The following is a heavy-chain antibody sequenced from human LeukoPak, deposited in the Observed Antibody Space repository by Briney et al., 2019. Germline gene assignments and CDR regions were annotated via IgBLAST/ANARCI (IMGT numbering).Heavy chain of an antibody. J-gene: IGHJ6*02. V-gene: IGHV5-51*01. D-gene: IGHD5-24*01. Sequence: GESLKISCKGSGYIFTSYWIGWVRQMPGKGLEWMGIIYPGDSDTRYSPSFQGQVTISADKSISTAYLQWSSLKASDTAMYYCARQWHRNYYYYGMDVWGQGTTVTVSS. CDR3: ARQWHRNYYYYGMDV. CDR1: GYIFTSYW. CDR2: IYPGDSDT.